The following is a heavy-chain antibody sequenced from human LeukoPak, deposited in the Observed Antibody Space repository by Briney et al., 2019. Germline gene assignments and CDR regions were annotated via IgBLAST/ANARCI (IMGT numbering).Heavy chain of an antibody. CDR1: GFTFTSHW. Sequence: GGSLRLSCTASGFTFTSHWMHWVRQVPGKGLVWVSRINGDGSGTNHADSVKGRFTISRDNAKNSLFLQMNSLRAEDTAVYYCARDRNHFDYVWGTSRYDFWGQGTLVTVSS. V-gene: IGHV3-74*01. CDR3: ARDRNHFDYVWGTSRYDF. D-gene: IGHD3-16*02. CDR2: INGDGSGT. J-gene: IGHJ4*02.